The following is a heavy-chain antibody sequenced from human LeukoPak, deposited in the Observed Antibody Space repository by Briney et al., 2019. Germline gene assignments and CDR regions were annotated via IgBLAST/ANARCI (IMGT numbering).Heavy chain of an antibody. D-gene: IGHD3-22*01. CDR2: IYYSGST. CDR3: ARESRDYYYDSSGKFDY. Sequence: SETLSLTCTVSGGSISSGGYYWSWIRQHPGKGLEWIGYIYYSGSTYYNPSLKSRVTISVDTSKNQFSLKLSSVTAADTAVYYCARESRDYYYDSSGKFDYWGQGTLVTVSS. V-gene: IGHV4-31*03. CDR1: GGSISSGGYY. J-gene: IGHJ4*02.